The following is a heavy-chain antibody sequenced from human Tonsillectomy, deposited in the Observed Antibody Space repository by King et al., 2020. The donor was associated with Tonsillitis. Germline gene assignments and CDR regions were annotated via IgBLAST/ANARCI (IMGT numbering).Heavy chain of an antibody. D-gene: IGHD1-26*01. J-gene: IGHJ4*02. CDR1: GFTFSSYA. Sequence: VQLVGSGGGVVQPGRSLRLSCAASGFTFSSYAMHWVRQAPGKGLEWVAVISYYGSSKHFADSVKGRFTISRDNSKNTVYLQMNSLRAEDTAVDYCARDKESGSFYGYFENWGQGALVTVSS. V-gene: IGHV3-30-3*01. CDR3: ARDKESGSFYGYFEN. CDR2: ISYYGSSK.